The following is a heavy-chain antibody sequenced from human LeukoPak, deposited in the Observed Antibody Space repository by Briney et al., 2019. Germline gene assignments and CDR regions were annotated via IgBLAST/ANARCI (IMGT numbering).Heavy chain of an antibody. Sequence: GGSLRLSCVGSGFTFRSHAMSWVRQAPEKGLEFVSGIYENGGTTYYADSVKGRFSISRDNSKNTLYLQMNSLRAEDTAVYYCARDGGYCSSTSCSPGYYYYGMDVWGQGTTVTVSS. D-gene: IGHD2-2*01. CDR2: IYENGGTT. V-gene: IGHV3-23*01. CDR1: GFTFRSHA. J-gene: IGHJ6*02. CDR3: ARDGGYCSSTSCSPGYYYYGMDV.